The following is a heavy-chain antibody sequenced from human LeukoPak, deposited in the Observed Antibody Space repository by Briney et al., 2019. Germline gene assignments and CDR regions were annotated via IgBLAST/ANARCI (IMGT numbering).Heavy chain of an antibody. CDR2: IKQDGTEK. D-gene: IGHD6-19*01. CDR3: ATIEAVRFHY. J-gene: IGHJ4*02. Sequence: PGGSLRLSCAASGFTFSSYAMHWVRQAPGKGLEWVANIKQDGTEKYYMDSVKGRFTISRDNAKNSLYLQMNSLRPEDTAVYYCATIEAVRFHYWGQGTLVTVSS. V-gene: IGHV3-7*01. CDR1: GFTFSSYA.